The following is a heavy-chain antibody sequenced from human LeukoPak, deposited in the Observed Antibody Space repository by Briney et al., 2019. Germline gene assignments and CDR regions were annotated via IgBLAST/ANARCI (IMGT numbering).Heavy chain of an antibody. J-gene: IGHJ3*02. CDR1: GFTFSSYG. Sequence: GGSLRLSCAASGFTFSSYGMHWVRQAPGKGLEWVAVILYDGSNKYYADSVKGRFTISRDNSKNTLYLQMNSLRAEDTAVYYCAKLPYYDILTGYYQEPDAFDIWGQGTMVTVSS. D-gene: IGHD3-9*01. CDR3: AKLPYYDILTGYYQEPDAFDI. CDR2: ILYDGSNK. V-gene: IGHV3-30*18.